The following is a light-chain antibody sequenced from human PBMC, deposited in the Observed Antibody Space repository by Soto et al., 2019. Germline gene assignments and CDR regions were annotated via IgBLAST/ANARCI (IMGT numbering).Light chain of an antibody. CDR2: DTT. V-gene: IGLV7-46*01. CDR1: TGAVTNGHY. CDR3: LLSYNGHYV. J-gene: IGLJ1*01. Sequence: QAVVTQEPSLTVSPGGTVTLTCGSSTGAVTNGHYPYWFQQKPGQAPRTLIYDTTNRHSWTPARFSGSLLGGKAALTLSGAQPEDEAEYYCLLSYNGHYVFGNGTKLTV.